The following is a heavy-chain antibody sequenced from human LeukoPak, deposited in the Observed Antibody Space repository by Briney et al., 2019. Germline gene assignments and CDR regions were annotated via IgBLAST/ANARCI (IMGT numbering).Heavy chain of an antibody. CDR3: TRDSHQIYDSSGSLDY. J-gene: IGHJ4*02. Sequence: GASVKVSCKASGYTFTSYDINWVRQATGQGLEWMGWMNPNSGNTGYAQKFQGRVTITRNTSISTAYMELSSLRSEDTAVYYCTRDSHQIYDSSGSLDYWGQGTLVTVSS. CDR2: MNPNSGNT. D-gene: IGHD3-22*01. CDR1: GYTFTSYD. V-gene: IGHV1-8*03.